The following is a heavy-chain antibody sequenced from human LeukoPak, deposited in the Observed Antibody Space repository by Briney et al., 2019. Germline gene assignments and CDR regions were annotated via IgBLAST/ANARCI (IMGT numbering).Heavy chain of an antibody. D-gene: IGHD1-26*01. J-gene: IGHJ1*01. Sequence: SETLSLTCTVSGGSITGYYWSWIRQHPGKGLEWIGYIYYSGSTYYNPSLKSRVTISVDTSKNQFSLKLSSVTAADTAVYYCARDGGSGSYYGGYFQHWGQGTLVTVSS. CDR1: GGSITGYY. CDR2: IYYSGST. V-gene: IGHV4-59*01. CDR3: ARDGGSGSYYGGYFQH.